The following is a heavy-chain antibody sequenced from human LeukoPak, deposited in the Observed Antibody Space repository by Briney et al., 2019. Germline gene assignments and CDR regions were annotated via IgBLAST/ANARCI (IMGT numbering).Heavy chain of an antibody. Sequence: ASVKVSCKASGFTLTSSAMQWVRQARGQRLEWIGWIVVGSGNTNYAQKFQERVTITRDMSTSTAYMELSSLRSEDTAVYYCAAERDIVGATKPPIWYFDLWGRGTLVTVSS. J-gene: IGHJ2*01. CDR1: GFTLTSSA. D-gene: IGHD1-26*01. V-gene: IGHV1-58*02. CDR2: IVVGSGNT. CDR3: AAERDIVGATKPPIWYFDL.